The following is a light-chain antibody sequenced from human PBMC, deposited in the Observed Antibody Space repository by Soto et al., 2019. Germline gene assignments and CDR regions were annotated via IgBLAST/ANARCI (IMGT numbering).Light chain of an antibody. Sequence: QSVLTQPPSASGTPGQRVTISCSGSSSNIGNNHVYWYQQLAGTAPKLLMSETNQRPSGVPNRFTASKYGSSASLAISGLRSEDEAAHYCAAWDGGLSRPLFGGGTKLTVL. J-gene: IGLJ3*02. V-gene: IGLV1-47*01. CDR3: AAWDGGLSRPL. CDR1: SSNIGNNH. CDR2: ETN.